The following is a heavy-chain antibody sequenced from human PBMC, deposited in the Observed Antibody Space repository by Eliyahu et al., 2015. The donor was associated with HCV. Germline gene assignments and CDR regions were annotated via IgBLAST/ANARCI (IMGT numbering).Heavy chain of an antibody. Sequence: QVQLVESGGGVVQPGGSLRLSCAASGFTFSSYGMHWGPPGPGQGAGWVAFIRYDGSNKYYTDSVMGRFTISRDNSKYKLYLQMNSLRAEDTAVYYCATLNWGSRYWGQGTLVTVSS. CDR1: GFTFSSYG. CDR2: IRYDGSNK. D-gene: IGHD7-27*01. J-gene: IGHJ4*02. CDR3: ATLNWGSRY. V-gene: IGHV3-30*02.